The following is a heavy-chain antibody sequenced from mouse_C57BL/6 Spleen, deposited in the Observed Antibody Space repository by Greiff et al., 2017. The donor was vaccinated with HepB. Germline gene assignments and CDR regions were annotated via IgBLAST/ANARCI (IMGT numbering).Heavy chain of an antibody. CDR1: GYTFTSYG. CDR3: ARSHYYGSRYYFDY. J-gene: IGHJ2*01. V-gene: IGHV1-81*01. CDR2: IYPRSGNT. Sequence: VQLQQSGAELARPGASVKLSCKASGYTFTSYGISWVKQRTGQGLEWIGEIYPRSGNTYYNEKFKGKATLTADKSSSTAYMELRSLTSEDSAVYFCARSHYYGSRYYFDYWGQGTTLTVSS. D-gene: IGHD1-1*01.